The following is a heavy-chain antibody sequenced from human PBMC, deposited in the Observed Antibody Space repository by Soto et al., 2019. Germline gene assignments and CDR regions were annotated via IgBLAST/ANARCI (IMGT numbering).Heavy chain of an antibody. V-gene: IGHV1-69*01. CDR1: PEKFIRYA. D-gene: IGHD4-17*01. Sequence: LVNVELKPPPEKFIRYADDRVRQAPGQGLEWMGGIIPIFGTANYAQKFQGRVTITADESTSTAYMELSSLRSEDTAVYYCARVDYGDYDFVYWGQGTLVTVSS. CDR2: IIPIFGTA. J-gene: IGHJ4*02. CDR3: ARVDYGDYDFVY.